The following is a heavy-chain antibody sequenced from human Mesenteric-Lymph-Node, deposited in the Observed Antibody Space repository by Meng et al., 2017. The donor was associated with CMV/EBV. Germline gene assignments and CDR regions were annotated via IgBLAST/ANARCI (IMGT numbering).Heavy chain of an antibody. J-gene: IGHJ4*02. Sequence: ESLKISCAASGFTLSSYTMNWVRQAPGKGLEWIGEINHSGSTNYNPSLKSRVTISIDTSKNQFSLKLSSVTAADTAVYYCARGMTDSFWGQGTLVTVSS. CDR3: ARGMTDSF. V-gene: IGHV4-34*01. CDR2: INHSGST. D-gene: IGHD2-21*02. CDR1: GFTLSSYT.